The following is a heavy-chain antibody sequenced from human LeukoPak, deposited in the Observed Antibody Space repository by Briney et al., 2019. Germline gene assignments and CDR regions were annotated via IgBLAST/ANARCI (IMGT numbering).Heavy chain of an antibody. CDR3: ARGEPSGYSYGLDYYYYYGMDV. Sequence: GGSLRLSCAASGFTFSSYAMHWVRQAPGKELEWVAVISYDGSNKYYADSVKGRFTISRDNSKNTLYLQMNSLRAEDTAVYYCARGEPSGYSYGLDYYYYYGMDVWGQGTTVTVSS. V-gene: IGHV3-30*04. J-gene: IGHJ6*02. D-gene: IGHD5-18*01. CDR2: ISYDGSNK. CDR1: GFTFSSYA.